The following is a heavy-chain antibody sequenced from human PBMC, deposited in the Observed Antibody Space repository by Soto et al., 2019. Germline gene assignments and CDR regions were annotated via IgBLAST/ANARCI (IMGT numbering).Heavy chain of an antibody. CDR3: AHRPFYYSSGYPVR. CDR2: IYWNDDK. J-gene: IGHJ4*02. Sequence: QITLKESGPTLVKPTQTLTLTCTFSGFSLSSSGGVVGWIRQPPGKALEWLALIYWNDDKRDTPSLKSRLTITKDTSKNQVVLTMTNMAPVDTATYYCAHRPFYYSSGYPVRWGQGSLVTVSS. CDR1: GFSLSSSGGV. V-gene: IGHV2-5*01. D-gene: IGHD3-22*01.